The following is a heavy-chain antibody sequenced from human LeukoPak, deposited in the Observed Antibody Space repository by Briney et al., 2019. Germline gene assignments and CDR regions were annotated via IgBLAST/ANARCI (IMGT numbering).Heavy chain of an antibody. Sequence: ASVKVSCKASGYTFTTYDINWVRQATGQGLEWMGWMNPNSGNTGYTQKFQGRVTMTRNTSISTAYMELSSLRSEDTAVYYCARGRGNGHKENWFHPGRQGTLVRV. CDR3: ARGRGNGHKENWFHP. CDR1: GYTFTTYD. D-gene: IGHD5-24*01. V-gene: IGHV1-8*01. CDR2: MNPNSGNT. J-gene: IGHJ5*02.